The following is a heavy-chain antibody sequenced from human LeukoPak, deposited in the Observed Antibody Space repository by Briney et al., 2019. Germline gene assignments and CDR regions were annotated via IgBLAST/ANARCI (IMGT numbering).Heavy chain of an antibody. J-gene: IGHJ4*02. D-gene: IGHD3-22*01. V-gene: IGHV4-39*07. CDR2: IYYSGST. CDR1: GGSISSSSYY. Sequence: SETLSLTCTVSGGSISSSSYYWGRIRQPPGKGLEWIGSIYYSGSTYYNPSLKSRVTISVDTSKNQFSLKLSSVTAADTAVYYCASQTQDSSGYYYPGGFGYWGQGTLVTVSS. CDR3: ASQTQDSSGYYYPGGFGY.